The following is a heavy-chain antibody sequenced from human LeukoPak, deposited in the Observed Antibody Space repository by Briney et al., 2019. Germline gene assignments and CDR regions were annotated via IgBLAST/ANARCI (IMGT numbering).Heavy chain of an antibody. CDR3: AKWGPGAMGKAFDF. CDR1: GFTFSSYA. Sequence: PGGSLRLSCAASGFTFSSYAMTWVRQAPGKGLEYVSGISGSGGSTYYADYVRGRFTISRDTSKNTMHLQMNSLRAEDTAVYYCAKWGPGAMGKAFDFWGQGTLVSVSS. V-gene: IGHV3-23*01. D-gene: IGHD7-27*01. CDR2: ISGSGGST. J-gene: IGHJ4*02.